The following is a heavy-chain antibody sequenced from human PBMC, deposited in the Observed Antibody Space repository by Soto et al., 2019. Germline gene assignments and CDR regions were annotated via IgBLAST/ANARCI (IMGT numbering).Heavy chain of an antibody. D-gene: IGHD1-1*01. CDR1: SACISGFY. V-gene: IGHV4-4*07. CDR2: IYATGTT. Sequence: SETLFLTCTVSSACISGFYWSWIRKSAGKGQEWIGRIYATGTTDYNPSLKSRVMMSVDTSKKQFSLKLRSVTAADTAVYYCVRDGTKTLRDWFEPGGQGISVTVSS. J-gene: IGHJ5*02. CDR3: VRDGTKTLRDWFEP.